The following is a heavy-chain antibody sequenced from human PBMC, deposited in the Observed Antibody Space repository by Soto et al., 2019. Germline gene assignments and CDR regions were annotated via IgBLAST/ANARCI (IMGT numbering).Heavy chain of an antibody. V-gene: IGHV4-31*03. CDR1: GGSISSGGYY. J-gene: IGHJ4*02. D-gene: IGHD3-3*01. CDR2: IYYSGST. Sequence: SETLSLTCTVSGGSISSGGYYWSWIRQHPGKGLEWIGYIYYSGSTYYNPSLKSRVTISVDTSKNQFSLKLSSVTAADTAVYYFARAMGITIFGVVTHHFDYWGQGTLVTVSS. CDR3: ARAMGITIFGVVTHHFDY.